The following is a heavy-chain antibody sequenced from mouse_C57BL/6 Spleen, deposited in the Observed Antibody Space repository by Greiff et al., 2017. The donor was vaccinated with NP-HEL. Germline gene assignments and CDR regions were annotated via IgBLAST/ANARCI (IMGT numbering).Heavy chain of an antibody. CDR3: ARYIYTTVVAIHPYWYFDV. CDR2: IRNKANGYTT. J-gene: IGHJ1*03. Sequence: VHLKESGGGLVQPGGSLSLSCAASGFTFTDYYMSWVRQPPGKALEWLGFIRNKANGYTTEYSASVKGRFTISRYNDQSILYLQMNALSAEDRATYYCARYIYTTVVAIHPYWYFDVWGTWTTVTVSS. V-gene: IGHV7-3*01. D-gene: IGHD1-1*01. CDR1: GFTFTDYY.